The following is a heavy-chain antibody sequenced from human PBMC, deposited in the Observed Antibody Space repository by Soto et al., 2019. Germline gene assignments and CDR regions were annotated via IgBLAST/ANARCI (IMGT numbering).Heavy chain of an antibody. CDR3: AKHEGYCSPTTCSNFDY. J-gene: IGHJ4*02. CDR1: GITFTRYC. CDR2: IYPGDSDS. Sequence: VESLTTCCQRSGITFTRYCLAWVPQLPGKGLEWMGIIYPGDSDSSYSPSFQGQVTISDDKSINTAYLHWSSLKASDTAIYYCAKHEGYCSPTTCSNFDYWGQGTLVTVSS. V-gene: IGHV5-51*01. D-gene: IGHD2-2*01.